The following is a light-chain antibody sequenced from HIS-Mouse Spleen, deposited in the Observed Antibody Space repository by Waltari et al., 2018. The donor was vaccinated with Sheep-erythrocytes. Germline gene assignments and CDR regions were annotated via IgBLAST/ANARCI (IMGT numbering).Light chain of an antibody. CDR2: DVS. CDR1: SSDVGGYNY. V-gene: IGLV2-14*03. J-gene: IGLJ3*02. Sequence: QSALTQPASVSGSPGQSITISCTGTSSDVGGYNYVSWYQQHPGKPPKLKIYDVSNRPSGVSNRFSGSNSGNTASLTISGLQAEDEADYYCSSYTSSSTLMFGGGTKLTVL. CDR3: SSYTSSSTLM.